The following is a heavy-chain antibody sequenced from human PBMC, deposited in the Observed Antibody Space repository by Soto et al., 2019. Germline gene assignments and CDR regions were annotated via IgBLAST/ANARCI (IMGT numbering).Heavy chain of an antibody. CDR3: VSQRTTVPTQAYFDY. CDR1: GGSVTSSSYY. J-gene: IGHJ4*02. V-gene: IGHV4-39*01. D-gene: IGHD4-17*01. CDR2: VYYRGRS. Sequence: SETLSLTCTVSGGSVTSSSYYWGWIRQSPGKGLEWIGSVYYRGRSYSKSSVKSRVTISVDTSKNRFSLSLNSVTASDTAVYFCVSQRTTVPTQAYFDYWGPGALVTVSS.